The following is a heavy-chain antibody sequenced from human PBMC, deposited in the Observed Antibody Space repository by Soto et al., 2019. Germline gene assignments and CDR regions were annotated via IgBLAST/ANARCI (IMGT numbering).Heavy chain of an antibody. CDR2: IYYSGST. CDR1: GGSISSGGYY. J-gene: IGHJ5*02. V-gene: IGHV4-31*03. CDR3: ARAARGDGEPYNWFDP. Sequence: SETLSLTCTVSGGSISSGGYYWSWIRQHPGKGLEWIGYIYYSGSTYYNPSLKSRVTISVDTSKIQFVLKLSSVTAADTAVYYCARAARGDGEPYNWFDPWGQGTLVTVSS. D-gene: IGHD7-27*01.